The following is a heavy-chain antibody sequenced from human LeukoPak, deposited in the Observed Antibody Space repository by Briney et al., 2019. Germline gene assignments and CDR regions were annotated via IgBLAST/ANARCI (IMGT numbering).Heavy chain of an antibody. CDR1: GFTFSSYE. CDR2: IYSGGTT. D-gene: IGHD3-16*02. V-gene: IGHV3-53*01. Sequence: GGSLRLSCAASGFTFSSYEMNWVRQAPGKGLEWVSVIYSGGTTYYADSVKGRFTIFRDNSKNTLYLQMNSLRAEDTAVYYCARVWVITFGGVIGLSQYYMDVWGKGGKVTVSS. CDR3: ARVWVITFGGVIGLSQYYMDV. J-gene: IGHJ6*03.